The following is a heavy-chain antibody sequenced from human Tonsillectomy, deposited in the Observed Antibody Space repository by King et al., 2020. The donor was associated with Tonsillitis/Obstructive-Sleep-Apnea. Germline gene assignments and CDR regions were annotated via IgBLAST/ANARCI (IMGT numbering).Heavy chain of an antibody. CDR3: ARPPDVDFCSGYYPSDAFDI. CDR2: ISYDGSNK. J-gene: IGHJ3*02. CDR1: GFTFSSYA. V-gene: IGHV3-30*04. Sequence: VQLVESGGGVVQPGRSLRLSCAASGFTFSSYAMHWVRQAPGKGLEWVAVISYDGSNKYYADSVKGRFTISRDNSKNTLYVQMNSLRAEDTAVYYCARPPDVDFCSGYYPSDAFDIWGQGTMVTVSS. D-gene: IGHD3-3*01.